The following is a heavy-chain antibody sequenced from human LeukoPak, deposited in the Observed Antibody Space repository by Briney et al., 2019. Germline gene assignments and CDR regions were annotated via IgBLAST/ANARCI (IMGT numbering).Heavy chain of an antibody. V-gene: IGHV4-59*08. CDR1: GGSISSYY. CDR2: IYYSGST. Sequence: SETLSLTCTVSGGSISSYYWSWIRQPPGKGLEWIGYIYYSGSTNYNPSLKSRVTISVDTSKNQFSLKMNSVTAADTAVYFCARGGVLPRAFDAWGQGTLVTVSS. J-gene: IGHJ5*02. D-gene: IGHD3-16*01. CDR3: ARGGVLPRAFDA.